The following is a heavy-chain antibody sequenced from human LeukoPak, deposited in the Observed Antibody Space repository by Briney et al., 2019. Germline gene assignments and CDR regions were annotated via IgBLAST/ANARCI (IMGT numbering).Heavy chain of an antibody. J-gene: IGHJ4*02. Sequence: GGSLRLSCAASGSTFSTFSMNWVRQTPGKGLEWVSAISGSGSDIYYADSVKGRFTISRDNPKRSLYLQMNSLRVDDTAVYYCARDSKADYWGQGTLVTVS. D-gene: IGHD6-13*01. CDR2: ISGSGSDI. CDR1: GSTFSTFS. CDR3: ARDSKADY. V-gene: IGHV3-21*01.